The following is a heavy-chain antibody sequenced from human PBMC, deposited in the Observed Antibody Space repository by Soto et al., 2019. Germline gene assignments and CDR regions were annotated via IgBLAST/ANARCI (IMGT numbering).Heavy chain of an antibody. Sequence: GGSLRLSCAASGFTFSSYAMSWVRQAPGKGLEGVSAISGSGGSTYSADSVKGRFTISRDNSKNTLYLQMNSLRAEDTAVYYCARLYGDYENYWGQGTLVTVSS. CDR1: GFTFSSYA. CDR3: ARLYGDYENY. CDR2: ISGSGGST. V-gene: IGHV3-23*01. J-gene: IGHJ4*02. D-gene: IGHD4-17*01.